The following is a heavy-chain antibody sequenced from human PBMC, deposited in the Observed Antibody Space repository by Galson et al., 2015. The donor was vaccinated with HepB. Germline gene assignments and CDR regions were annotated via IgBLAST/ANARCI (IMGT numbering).Heavy chain of an antibody. CDR1: GFTFSSYG. J-gene: IGHJ6*02. CDR3: AKDQAHYDILTGYYRYYYGMDV. D-gene: IGHD3-9*01. CDR2: ISYDGSNK. V-gene: IGHV3-30*18. Sequence: SLRLSCAASGFTFSSYGMHWVRQAPGKGLEWVAVISYDGSNKYYADSVKGRFTIPRDNSKNTLYLQMYSLRAEDTAVYYCAKDQAHYDILTGYYRYYYGMDVWGQGTTVTVSS.